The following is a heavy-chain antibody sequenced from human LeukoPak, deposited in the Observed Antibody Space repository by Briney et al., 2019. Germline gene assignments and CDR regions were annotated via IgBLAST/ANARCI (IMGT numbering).Heavy chain of an antibody. CDR3: ARRVVVPAAIVDWFDP. D-gene: IGHD2-2*01. J-gene: IGHJ5*02. CDR2: INAGNGNT. Sequence: ASVKVSCKASGYTFTSYAMHWVRQAPGQRLEWMGWINAGNGNTKYSQKFQGRVTITRDTSASTAYMEPSSLRSEDTAVYYCARRVVVPAAIVDWFDPWGQGTLVTVSS. V-gene: IGHV1-3*01. CDR1: GYTFTSYA.